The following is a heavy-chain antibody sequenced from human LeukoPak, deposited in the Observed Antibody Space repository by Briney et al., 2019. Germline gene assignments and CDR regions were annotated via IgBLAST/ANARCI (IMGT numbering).Heavy chain of an antibody. J-gene: IGHJ3*02. CDR2: IIPILGIA. D-gene: IGHD3-3*01. CDR1: GGTFSSYT. V-gene: IGHV1-69*04. Sequence: ASVKVSCKASGGTFSSYTLSWVRQAPGQGLEWMGRIIPILGIANYAQKFQGRVTITADKSTSTAYMELSSLRSEDTAVYYCARERVVNGAFDIWGQGTMVTVSS. CDR3: ARERVVNGAFDI.